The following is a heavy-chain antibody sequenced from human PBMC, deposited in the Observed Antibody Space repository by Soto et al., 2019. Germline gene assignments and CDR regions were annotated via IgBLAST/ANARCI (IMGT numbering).Heavy chain of an antibody. D-gene: IGHD3-10*01. CDR2: IYYTGAT. CDR1: RGSISSYY. V-gene: IGHV4-59*01. Sequence: QVQLQESGPGPVRPSETLSLTCTVSRGSISSYYWSWIRQPPGKGLEWLGYIYYTGATNYNPSLKSRVTISLETSKNQFSLHLSSVTAADTAVYYCATGRYYYGSEYWGQGTLVTVSS. CDR3: ATGRYYYGSEY. J-gene: IGHJ4*02.